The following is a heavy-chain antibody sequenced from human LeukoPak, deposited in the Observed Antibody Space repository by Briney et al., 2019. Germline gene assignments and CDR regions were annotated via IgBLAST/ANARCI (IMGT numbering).Heavy chain of an antibody. CDR2: IYHSGST. V-gene: IGHV4-59*12. Sequence: SETLSLTCSVSGGSISSYYWTWIRQPPGKGLEWIGEIYHSGSTNYNPSLKSRVTISVDKSKNQFSLKLSSVTAADTAVYYCARGTYSSSWYLPNWFDPWGQGTLVTVSS. D-gene: IGHD6-13*01. J-gene: IGHJ5*02. CDR1: GGSISSYY. CDR3: ARGTYSSSWYLPNWFDP.